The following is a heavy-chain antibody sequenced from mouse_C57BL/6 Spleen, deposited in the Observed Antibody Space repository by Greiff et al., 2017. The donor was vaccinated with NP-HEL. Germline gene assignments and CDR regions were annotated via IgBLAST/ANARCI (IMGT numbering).Heavy chain of an antibody. J-gene: IGHJ4*01. V-gene: IGHV1-72*01. CDR2: IAPNSGGT. CDR3: ARWEDYVYYAMDY. CDR1: GYTFTSYW. D-gene: IGHD2-4*01. Sequence: QVQLQQPGAELVKPGASVKLSCKASGYTFTSYWMHWVKQRPGRGLEWIGRIAPNSGGTKYNEKFKSKATLTVDKPSSTAYMQLSSLTSEDSAVYYCARWEDYVYYAMDYWGQGTSVTVSS.